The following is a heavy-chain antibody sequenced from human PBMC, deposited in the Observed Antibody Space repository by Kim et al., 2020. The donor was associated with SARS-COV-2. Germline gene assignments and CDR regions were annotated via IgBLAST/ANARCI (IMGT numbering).Heavy chain of an antibody. D-gene: IGHD2-15*01. J-gene: IGHJ4*02. CDR1: GFTFSSYG. CDR2: INQDGSEK. CDR3: GSGGSSGN. V-gene: IGHV3-7*01. Sequence: GGSLRLSCAASGFTFSSYGMSWVRQAPGKGLEWVANINQDGSEKNYVDSVKGRFTISRDNSKKLVYLQMNSLRAEDTAVYYCGSGGSSGNWGQGTLGTVSS.